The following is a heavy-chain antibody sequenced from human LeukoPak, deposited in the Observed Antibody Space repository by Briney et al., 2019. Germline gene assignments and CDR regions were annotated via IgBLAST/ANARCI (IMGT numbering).Heavy chain of an antibody. Sequence: ASVKVSCKASGGTFSSYAISWVRQAPGQGLEWMGWISAYNGNTNYAQKLQGRVTMTTGTSTSTAYMELRSLRSDDTAVYYCARDRNYYGSGSYYADYYGMDVWGQGTTVTVSS. J-gene: IGHJ6*02. CDR3: ARDRNYYGSGSYYADYYGMDV. CDR1: GGTFSSYA. V-gene: IGHV1-18*01. D-gene: IGHD3-10*01. CDR2: ISAYNGNT.